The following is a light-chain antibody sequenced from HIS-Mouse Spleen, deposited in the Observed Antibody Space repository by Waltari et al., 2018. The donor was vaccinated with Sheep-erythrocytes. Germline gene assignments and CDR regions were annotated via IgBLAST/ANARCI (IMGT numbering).Light chain of an antibody. CDR1: SSDVGGYSY. Sequence: QSALTQPRSVSGSPGQSVTISRPGTSSDVGGYSYVLWYHQHPGKAPKLMIYAVSKRPSGVPDRFSGSKSGNTASLTISGLQAEDEADYYCCSYAGSYTWVFGGGTKLTVL. V-gene: IGLV2-11*01. J-gene: IGLJ3*02. CDR3: CSYAGSYTWV. CDR2: AVS.